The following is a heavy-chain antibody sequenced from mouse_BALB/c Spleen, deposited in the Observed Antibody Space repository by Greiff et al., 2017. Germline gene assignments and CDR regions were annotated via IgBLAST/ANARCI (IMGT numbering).Heavy chain of an antibody. J-gene: IGHJ3*01. CDR2: ISTYYGDA. V-gene: IGHV1S137*01. D-gene: IGHD2-4*01. CDR1: GYTFTDYA. Sequence: QVQLQQSGAELVRPGVSVKISCKGSGYTFTDYAMHWVKQSHAKSLEWIGVISTYYGDASYNQKFKGKATMTVDKSSSTAYMELARLTSEDSAIYYCASEEDYVRFAYWGQGTLVTVSA. CDR3: ASEEDYVRFAY.